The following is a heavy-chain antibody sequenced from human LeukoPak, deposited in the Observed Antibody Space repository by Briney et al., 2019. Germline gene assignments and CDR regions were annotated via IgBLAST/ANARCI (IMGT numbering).Heavy chain of an antibody. J-gene: IGHJ3*02. Sequence: SETLSLTCTVSGGSISSYYWNWLRQPPGKGLQWIGYMDNSGSTNYNPPLKSRVTISADTSKNQFSLRLSSVTAADTAVYYCATWVTVIYAFNMWGQGTMVTVSS. D-gene: IGHD4-17*01. CDR3: ATWVTVIYAFNM. CDR2: MDNSGST. CDR1: GGSISSYY. V-gene: IGHV4-59*01.